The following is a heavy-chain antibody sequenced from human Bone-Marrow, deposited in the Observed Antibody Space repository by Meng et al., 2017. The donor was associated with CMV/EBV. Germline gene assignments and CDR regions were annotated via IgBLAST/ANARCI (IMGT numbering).Heavy chain of an antibody. J-gene: IGHJ4*02. CDR2: IYYSGST. V-gene: IGHV4-39*07. CDR3: ATDLPLGVVVGYYFEY. Sequence: GSLRLSCTVSGGSISSSSYYWGWIRQPPGKGLEWIGSIYYSGSTYYNPSLKSRVTISVDTSKNTLYLQMNSLRPEDTAVYYCATDLPLGVVVGYYFEYWGQGTLVTVSS. D-gene: IGHD2-21*01. CDR1: GGSISSSSYY.